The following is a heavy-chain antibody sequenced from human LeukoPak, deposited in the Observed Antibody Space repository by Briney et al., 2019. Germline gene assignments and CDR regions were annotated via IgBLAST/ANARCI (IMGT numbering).Heavy chain of an antibody. V-gene: IGHV3-74*01. Sequence: PGGSLRLSCAASGFTFSSYWMSWVRQAPGKGLVWVSRINPDGSSTDYADSVKGRFTISRDDARNTLYLQMNSLRVEDTAIYYCVRGTNDWTGIDYWGQGTLVTVSS. CDR2: INPDGSST. CDR3: VRGTNDWTGIDY. CDR1: GFTFSSYW. D-gene: IGHD2-8*01. J-gene: IGHJ4*02.